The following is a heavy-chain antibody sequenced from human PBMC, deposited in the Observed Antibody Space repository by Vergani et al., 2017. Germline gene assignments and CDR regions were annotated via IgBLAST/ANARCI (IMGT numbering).Heavy chain of an antibody. D-gene: IGHD3-9*01. J-gene: IGHJ4*02. Sequence: EVQPVESGGGLVKPGGSLRLSRTTSGFTLSSARMSCVRHAPVKGLVWVSRIRPKTDGETTDYAAPVKGRFTISRDDSKNTLYLQMNSLKTEDTAVYYCTTPTKWELRYYFDYWGQGTLVTVSS. CDR2: IRPKTDGETT. V-gene: IGHV3-15*01. CDR1: GFTLSSAR. CDR3: TTPTKWELRYYFDY.